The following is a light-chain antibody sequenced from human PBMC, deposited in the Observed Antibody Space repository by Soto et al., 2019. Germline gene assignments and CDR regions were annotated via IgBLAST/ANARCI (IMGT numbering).Light chain of an antibody. Sequence: QSVLAQPPSASGSPGQSVTISCTGTSSDVGAYDYVSWYQQHPGKAPKLMIYEINKRPSGVPDRFSGSKSGNTASLTVSGLQAEDEADYYCCSYAGSYTFYVFGTGTKVTVL. V-gene: IGLV2-8*01. CDR3: CSYAGSYTFYV. CDR2: EIN. CDR1: SSDVGAYDY. J-gene: IGLJ1*01.